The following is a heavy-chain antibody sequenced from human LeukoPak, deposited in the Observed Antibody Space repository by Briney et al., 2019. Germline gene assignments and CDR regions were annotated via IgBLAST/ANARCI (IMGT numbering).Heavy chain of an antibody. Sequence: PSETLSLTCAVYGGSFSGYYWSWIRQPPGKGLEWIGEINHSGSTNYNPSLKSRVTISVDTSKNQFSLKLSSVTAADTAVYHCARTIAAAGTYYFDYWGQGTLVTVSS. CDR2: INHSGST. J-gene: IGHJ4*02. CDR1: GGSFSGYY. CDR3: ARTIAAAGTYYFDY. V-gene: IGHV4-34*01. D-gene: IGHD6-13*01.